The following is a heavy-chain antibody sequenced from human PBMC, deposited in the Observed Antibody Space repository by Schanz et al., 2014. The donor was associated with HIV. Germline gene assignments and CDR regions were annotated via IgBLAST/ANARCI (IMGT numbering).Heavy chain of an antibody. D-gene: IGHD3-22*01. J-gene: IGHJ3*02. V-gene: IGHV4-31*03. Sequence: QVQLQESGPGLVKPSQTLSLTCTVSGGSISSGGYYWSWIRQHPGKGLEWIGYIYYSGSTYYNPSLKSRFTISVDTSKNQFSLKLSSVTAADTAVYYCARGYYDSSGYIHAFDIWGQGTMVTVSS. CDR1: GGSISSGGYY. CDR2: IYYSGST. CDR3: ARGYYDSSGYIHAFDI.